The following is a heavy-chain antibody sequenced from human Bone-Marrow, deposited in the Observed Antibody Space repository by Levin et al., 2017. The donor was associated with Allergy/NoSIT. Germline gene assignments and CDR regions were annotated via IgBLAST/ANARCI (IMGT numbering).Heavy chain of an antibody. J-gene: IGHJ3*02. CDR1: SGSFNDYY. Sequence: SQTLSLPCAVYSGSFNDYYWSWIRQPPGKGLEWIGEISHSGSTNYNPSLKSRVTISVDTSKNQFSLKLSSVTAADTAVYYCARGGANRAFDIWGQGTVVTVSS. V-gene: IGHV4-34*01. D-gene: IGHD1-14*01. CDR2: ISHSGST. CDR3: ARGGANRAFDI.